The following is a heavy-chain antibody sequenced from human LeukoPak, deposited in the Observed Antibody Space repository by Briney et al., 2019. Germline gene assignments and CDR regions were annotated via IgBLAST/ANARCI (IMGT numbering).Heavy chain of an antibody. V-gene: IGHV4-39*01. CDR3: AQEGCHGTYDC. J-gene: IGHJ4*02. CDR1: GGSISISNYY. D-gene: IGHD2-8*01. CDR2: IHYTGIT. Sequence: SETLSLTCTVSGGSISISNYYWGWIRQPPGKGLEWIGSIHYTGITYYSPSLKSRVTISVDTSKNQFSLKLSSVTAADTAMYYCAQEGCHGTYDCWGQGTLVTVSS.